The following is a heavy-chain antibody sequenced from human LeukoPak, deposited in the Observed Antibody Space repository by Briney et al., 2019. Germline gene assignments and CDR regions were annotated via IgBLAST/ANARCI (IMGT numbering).Heavy chain of an antibody. CDR2: IRLDGSSE. CDR1: GFTFSRNG. V-gene: IGHV3-30*02. D-gene: IGHD2-15*01. Sequence: GGSLRLSCAASGFTFSRNGMHWVRQTPDKGLEWVTFIRLDGSSEYYADSVRGRFTISKDNSNNTPYLQMNILRAEDTAVYYCAKDLRYEGLDYWGQGTLVTVSS. J-gene: IGHJ4*02. CDR3: AKDLRYEGLDY.